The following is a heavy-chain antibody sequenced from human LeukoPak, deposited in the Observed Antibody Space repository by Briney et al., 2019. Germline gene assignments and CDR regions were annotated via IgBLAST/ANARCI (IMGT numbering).Heavy chain of an antibody. CDR2: INHRGST. D-gene: IGHD2-2*01. J-gene: IGHJ6*04. CDR1: GGSFSGYY. Sequence: PSETLSLTCAVYGGSFSGYYWSWIRQPPGKGLEWIGEINHRGSTNYNPSLKSRVTISVDTSKNQFSLKLSSVTAADTAVYYCARGRGYCSSTSCSHYYGMDVWGKGTTVTVSS. CDR3: ARGRGYCSSTSCSHYYGMDV. V-gene: IGHV4-34*01.